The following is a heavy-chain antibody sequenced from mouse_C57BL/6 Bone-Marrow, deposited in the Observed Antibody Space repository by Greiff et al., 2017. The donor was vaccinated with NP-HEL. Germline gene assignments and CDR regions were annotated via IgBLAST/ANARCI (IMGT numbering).Heavy chain of an antibody. CDR2: IGPGSGST. V-gene: IGHV1-77*01. J-gene: IGHJ2*01. CDR3: TLITTVVARDY. Sequence: VKLMESGAELVKPGASVKISCKASGYTFTDYYINWVKQRPGQGLEWIGKIGPGSGSTYYNEKFKGKATLTADKSSSTAYMQLSSLTSEDSAVYFCTLITTVVARDYWGQGTTLTVSS. D-gene: IGHD1-1*01. CDR1: GYTFTDYY.